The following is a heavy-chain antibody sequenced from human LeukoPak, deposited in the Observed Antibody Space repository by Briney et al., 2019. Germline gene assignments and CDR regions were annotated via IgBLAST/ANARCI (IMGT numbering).Heavy chain of an antibody. V-gene: IGHV4-39*07. J-gene: IGHJ4*02. CDR3: ARGVVAAAGRTFDF. D-gene: IGHD6-13*01. CDR2: ISYSGST. CDR1: GGSISSSSYY. Sequence: RSSETLSLTCTVSGGSISSSSYYWGWIRQPPGKGLEWIGSISYSGSTYYNPSLRSRVTIYVDTSKNQFSLKLSSVTAADTAVYYCARGVVAAAGRTFDFWGQGTLVTVSS.